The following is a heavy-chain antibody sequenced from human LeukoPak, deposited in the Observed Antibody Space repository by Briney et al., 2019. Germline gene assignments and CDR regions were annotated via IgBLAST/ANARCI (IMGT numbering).Heavy chain of an antibody. V-gene: IGHV1-8*01. Sequence: ASVKASCKASGYTFTSYDINWVRQATGQGLEWMGWMNPNSGNTGYAQKFQGRVTMTRNTSISTAYMELSSLRSEDTAVYYCARDWYYYDSSGYPGGMDVWGQGTTVTVSS. CDR2: MNPNSGNT. CDR3: ARDWYYYDSSGYPGGMDV. J-gene: IGHJ6*02. CDR1: GYTFTSYD. D-gene: IGHD3-22*01.